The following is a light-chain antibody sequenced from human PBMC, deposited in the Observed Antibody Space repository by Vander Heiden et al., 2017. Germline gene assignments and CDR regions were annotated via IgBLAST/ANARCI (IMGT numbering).Light chain of an antibody. CDR3: GTRDSSLSAVV. Sequence: QAVLTQPPSVSAAPGPKVTMSCSGGCSNVGENLVSWYHQFPAAAPNLLIYYNNKRPSGIPDRFSGSKSATSATLGTTGLQTADEADYYCGTRDSSLSAVVFGGGTKVTVL. J-gene: IGLJ2*01. CDR2: YNN. V-gene: IGLV1-51*01. CDR1: CSNVGENL.